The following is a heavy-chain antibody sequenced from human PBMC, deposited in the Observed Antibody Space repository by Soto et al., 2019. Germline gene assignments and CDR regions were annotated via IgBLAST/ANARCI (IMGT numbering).Heavy chain of an antibody. J-gene: IGHJ6*02. CDR2: ISSSSSYI. CDR3: ASLQTPVVAAQHLYYYSGMDV. D-gene: IGHD2-15*01. V-gene: IGHV3-21*01. CDR1: GFTFSTYS. Sequence: GGSLRLSCAASGFTFSTYSMNWVRQAPGRGLEWVSSISSSSSYIYYADSVKGRFTISRDNAKNSLYLQMHTLRAEDTAVYYCASLQTPVVAAQHLYYYSGMDVWGQGTTVTVSS.